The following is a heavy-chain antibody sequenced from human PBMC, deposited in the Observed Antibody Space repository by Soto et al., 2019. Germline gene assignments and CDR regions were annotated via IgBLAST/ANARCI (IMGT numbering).Heavy chain of an antibody. V-gene: IGHV3-33*01. D-gene: IGHD2-2*01. Sequence: PGGSLRLSCAASGFTFSSYGMHWVRQAPGKGLEWVAVIWYDDKYYADSVKGRFTISRDNSKNTLYLQMNSLRAEDTAVYYCAREPPYPSYCSSTSCYGDYFDYWGQGTLVTVSS. CDR2: IWYDDK. J-gene: IGHJ4*02. CDR3: AREPPYPSYCSSTSCYGDYFDY. CDR1: GFTFSSYG.